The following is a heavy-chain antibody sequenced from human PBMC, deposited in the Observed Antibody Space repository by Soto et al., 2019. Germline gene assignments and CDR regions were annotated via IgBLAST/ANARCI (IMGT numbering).Heavy chain of an antibody. CDR2: INPKSVGT. CDR1: LYTCTVYY. CDR3: ARDLAKGGGSAGFDY. Sequence: ASVTVSVKSSLYTCTVYYMHWLRQSPVQGLEWMGWINPKSVGTMYPQKFQGRVTMTWDTSISTAYMALTRLRSDDTAVYYCARDLAKGGGSAGFDYWGQGTLVTVSS. J-gene: IGHJ4*02. D-gene: IGHD1-26*01. V-gene: IGHV1-2*02.